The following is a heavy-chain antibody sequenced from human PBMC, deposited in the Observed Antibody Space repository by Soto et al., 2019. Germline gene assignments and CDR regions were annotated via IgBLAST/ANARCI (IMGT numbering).Heavy chain of an antibody. CDR2: IKEDGSEK. V-gene: IGHV3-7*01. CDR3: ARGGGGIDN. D-gene: IGHD3-16*01. J-gene: IGHJ4*02. Sequence: PGGSLRLSCSASGFTFSSNWMTWVRQAPEKGLEWVANIKEDGSEKNYVDSVKGRFTISRDNAENSVYLQMNSLRAEDTGVYYCARGGGGIDNWGQGTLVTVSS. CDR1: GFTFSSNW.